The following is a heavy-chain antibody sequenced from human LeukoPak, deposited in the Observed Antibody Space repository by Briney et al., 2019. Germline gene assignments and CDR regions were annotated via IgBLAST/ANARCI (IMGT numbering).Heavy chain of an antibody. CDR3: ARVGPDSSGYYLDY. V-gene: IGHV4-39*07. D-gene: IGHD3-22*01. J-gene: IGHJ4*02. CDR1: GGSISSSSYY. Sequence: PSETLSLTCTVSGGSISSSSYYWGWIRQPPGKGLEWIGSIYYSGSTYYNPSLKSRVTISIDTSKNQFSLKLSSVTAADTAVYYCARVGPDSSGYYLDYWGQGTLVTVSS. CDR2: IYYSGST.